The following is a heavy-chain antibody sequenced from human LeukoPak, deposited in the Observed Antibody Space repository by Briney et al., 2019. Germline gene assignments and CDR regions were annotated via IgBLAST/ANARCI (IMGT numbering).Heavy chain of an antibody. Sequence: AGESLRLSCAASGFTFSSYGMHWVRQAPGKGLEWVAVISYDGSNKYYADSVKGRFTISRDNSKNTLYLQMNSLRAEDTAVYYCATPGVHYDPSGYYPFQHWGQGTLVTVSS. D-gene: IGHD3-22*01. CDR2: ISYDGSNK. J-gene: IGHJ1*01. CDR3: ATPGVHYDPSGYYPFQH. V-gene: IGHV3-30*03. CDR1: GFTFSSYG.